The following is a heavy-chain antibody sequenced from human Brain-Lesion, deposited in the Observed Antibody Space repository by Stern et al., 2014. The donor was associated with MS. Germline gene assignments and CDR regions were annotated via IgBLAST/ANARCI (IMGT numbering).Heavy chain of an antibody. J-gene: IGHJ6*02. Sequence: QVTLRESGPALVKPTQSLTLTCTLSGVSLSTTGMRVSWIRQPPGKALEWLARIGWDDDKIYSTSLKPRLTISKDTSKNQVVLTMTNMDPVDTATYYCARQRLYYYGSGTEGGMDVWGQGTTVTVSS. CDR1: GVSLSTTGMR. CDR3: ARQRLYYYGSGTEGGMDV. D-gene: IGHD3-10*01. CDR2: IGWDDDK. V-gene: IGHV2-70*04.